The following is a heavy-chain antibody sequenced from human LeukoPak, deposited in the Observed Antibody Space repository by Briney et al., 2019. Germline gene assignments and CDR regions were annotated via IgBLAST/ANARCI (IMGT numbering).Heavy chain of an antibody. V-gene: IGHV4-38-2*02. J-gene: IGHJ4*02. CDR2: FCLGRDT. Sequence: PSETLSLTCTVSGDSVTNDFSWGWVRQPPGKELEWIGSFCLGRDTYYRPSLKSRVTISVDTSKNQFSLNLNSVTAADTAVYYCARWASISREPGGFFDHWGQGTLVTVSS. D-gene: IGHD1-14*01. CDR3: ARWASISREPGGFFDH. CDR1: GDSVTNDFS.